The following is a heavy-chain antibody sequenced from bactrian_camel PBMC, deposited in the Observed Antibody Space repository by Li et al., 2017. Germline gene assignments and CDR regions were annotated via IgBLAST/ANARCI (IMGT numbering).Heavy chain of an antibody. Sequence: QVQLVESGGGSVQAGGSLKVSCLASGATHMSSFCMGWFRQAPGKEREAIASIGKDGRATYADSVKGRFTISSDNAKDTPYLQMHSLSPEDTAMYYCAAGWGHCDLQTDFQAWGQGTQVTVS. J-gene: IGHJ6*01. CDR1: GATHMSSFC. D-gene: IGHD3*01. V-gene: IGHV3S57*01. CDR3: AAGWGHCDLQTDFQA. CDR2: IGKDGRA.